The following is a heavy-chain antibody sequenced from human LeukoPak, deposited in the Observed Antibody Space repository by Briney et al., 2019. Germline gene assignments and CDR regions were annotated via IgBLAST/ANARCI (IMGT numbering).Heavy chain of an antibody. Sequence: LVASVKVSCKASGYTFTSYDINWVRQATGQGLEWMGWMNPNSGNTGYVQKFQGRVTMTRNTSISTAYMELSSLRSEDTAVYYCARVRAMITFGGVIDHFDYWGQGTLVTVSS. CDR3: ARVRAMITFGGVIDHFDY. CDR2: MNPNSGNT. D-gene: IGHD3-16*02. V-gene: IGHV1-8*01. CDR1: GYTFTSYD. J-gene: IGHJ4*02.